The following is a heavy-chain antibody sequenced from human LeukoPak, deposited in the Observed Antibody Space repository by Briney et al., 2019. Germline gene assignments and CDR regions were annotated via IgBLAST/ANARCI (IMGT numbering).Heavy chain of an antibody. CDR3: ARGLLERRDYYYYGVDV. D-gene: IGHD1-1*01. J-gene: IGHJ6*04. Sequence: PSETLSLTCAVYGGSFSGYYWSWIRQPPGKGLEWIGEINHSGSTNYNPSLKSRVTISVDTSKNQFSLKLSSVTAADTAVCYCARGLLERRDYYYYGVDVWGKGTTVTVSS. V-gene: IGHV4-34*01. CDR1: GGSFSGYY. CDR2: INHSGST.